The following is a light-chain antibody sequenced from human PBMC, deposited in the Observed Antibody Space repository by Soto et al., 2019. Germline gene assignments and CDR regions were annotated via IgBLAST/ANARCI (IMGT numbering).Light chain of an antibody. CDR2: DVS. Sequence: QSALTQPASVSGSPGQSITISCTGTSSDVGGNKYVSWYQHYPGKAPKLMICDVSNRPSGVSNRFSGSKSGNTASLTISGLQAEDEADYYCGAFTRTTYVFGTGTKVTVL. CDR1: SSDVGGNKY. CDR3: GAFTRTTYV. J-gene: IGLJ1*01. V-gene: IGLV2-14*03.